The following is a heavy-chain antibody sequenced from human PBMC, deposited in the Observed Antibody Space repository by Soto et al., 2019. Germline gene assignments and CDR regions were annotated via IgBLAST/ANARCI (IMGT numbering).Heavy chain of an antibody. CDR3: AKDPAGRRYPDY. CDR1: GFTFSSYG. V-gene: IGHV3-30*18. CDR2: ISYDGSNK. Sequence: QVQLVESGGGVVQPGRSLRLSCAASGFTFSSYGMHWVRQAPGKGLEWVAVISYDGSNKYYADSVKGRFTISRDNSKNTRYMQMNSLRDADTGVYYCAKDPAGRRYPDYWGQGTLVTVSS. D-gene: IGHD3-16*02. J-gene: IGHJ4*02.